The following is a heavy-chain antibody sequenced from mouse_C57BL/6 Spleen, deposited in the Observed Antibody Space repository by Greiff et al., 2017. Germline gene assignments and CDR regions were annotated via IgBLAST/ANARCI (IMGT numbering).Heavy chain of an antibody. D-gene: IGHD4-1*01. CDR2: IDPETGGT. CDR3: TRSVAGSPY. V-gene: IGHV1-15*01. CDR1: GYTFTDYE. Sequence: VQLQQSGAELVRPGASVTLSCKASGYTFTDYEMHWVKQTPVHGLEWIGAIDPETGGTAYNQKFKGKAILTADKSSSTAYMELRSLTSEDSAVYYCTRSVAGSPYWGQGTTLTVSS. J-gene: IGHJ2*01.